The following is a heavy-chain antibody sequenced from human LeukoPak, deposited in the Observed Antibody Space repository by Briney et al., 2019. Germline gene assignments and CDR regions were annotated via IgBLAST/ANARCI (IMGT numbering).Heavy chain of an antibody. V-gene: IGHV1-8*01. CDR2: MNPNSGNT. CDR1: VHTFTSYD. D-gene: IGHD4-17*01. CDR3: ARIHGEDRDY. J-gene: IGHJ4*02. Sequence: ASVNVFRKSSVHTFTSYDIHWVRQPTGQGRGWMGWMNPNSGNTGYAQRVQSRVTMTRNTSISTAYMELSSLRSEDTAVYYCARIHGEDRDYWGQGTLVTVSS.